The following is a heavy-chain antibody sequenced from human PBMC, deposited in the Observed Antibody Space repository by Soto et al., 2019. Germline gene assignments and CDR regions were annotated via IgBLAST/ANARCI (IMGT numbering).Heavy chain of an antibody. CDR2: MNPNSGNT. CDR3: ARNLFDF. Sequence: VASVKVSCKASGYTFTSYDINWVRQAAGQGLEWMGWMNPNSGNTDYAQKFQGRVTMTRNTSISTAYLEVSSLSSEDTAVYYCARNLFDFWGRGTMVTVSS. CDR1: GYTFTSYD. J-gene: IGHJ3*01. V-gene: IGHV1-8*01.